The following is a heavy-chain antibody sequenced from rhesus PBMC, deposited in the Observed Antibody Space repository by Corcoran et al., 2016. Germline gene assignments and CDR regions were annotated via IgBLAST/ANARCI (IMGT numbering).Heavy chain of an antibody. CDR2: IGGSSGST. CDR1: GYSISSGYA. Sequence: QVQLQESGPGLVKPSETLALTCAVPGYSISSGYAWSGSRQPPGKGRAWIGCIGGSSGSTNYNPSLKRRVTISKDTSKNQFSLKLSSVTAADTAVYYCARGGRTDAFDFWGQGLRVTVSS. J-gene: IGHJ3*01. V-gene: IGHV4-127*01. D-gene: IGHD6-25*01. CDR3: ARGGRTDAFDF.